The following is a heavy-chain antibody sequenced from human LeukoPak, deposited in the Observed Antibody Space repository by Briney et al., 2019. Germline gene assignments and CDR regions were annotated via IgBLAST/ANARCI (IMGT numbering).Heavy chain of an antibody. J-gene: IGHJ4*02. CDR2: IYYSGST. D-gene: IGHD2-21*02. Sequence: KPSETLSLTCTVSGGSISSYYWSWIRQPPGKGLEWIGYIYYSGSTNYNPSLKSRVTISVDTSKNQFSLKLSSVTAADTAVYYCARTMVTAISKRPAVLDYWGQGTLVTVSS. V-gene: IGHV4-59*12. CDR3: ARTMVTAISKRPAVLDY. CDR1: GGSISSYY.